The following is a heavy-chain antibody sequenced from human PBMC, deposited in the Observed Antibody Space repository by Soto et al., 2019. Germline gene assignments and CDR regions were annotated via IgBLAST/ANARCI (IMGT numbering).Heavy chain of an antibody. Sequence: SVKVSCKASGGTFSSYAISWVRQAPGQGLEWMGGIIPIFGTANYAQKFQGRVTMTWDTSISTAYMELSRLRSDDTAIYYCARGYCSSSGCSHYFDYWGQGTLVTVSS. CDR1: GGTFSSYA. J-gene: IGHJ4*02. D-gene: IGHD2-2*01. CDR3: ARGYCSSSGCSHYFDY. V-gene: IGHV1-69*06. CDR2: IIPIFGTA.